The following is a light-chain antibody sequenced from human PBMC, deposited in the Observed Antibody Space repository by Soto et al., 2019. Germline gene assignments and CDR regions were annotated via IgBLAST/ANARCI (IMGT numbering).Light chain of an antibody. CDR2: GAS. CDR3: QQYGSSPFIT. Sequence: EIVMTQSPGTLSVSPGERATLSGRASQSVSVNLAWYQQKPGQAPRLXXYGASSRANGIPDRFSGSGSGTNLTLIISRLEPEDFAVYYCQQYGSSPFITFGQGTRLEIK. CDR1: QSVSVN. J-gene: IGKJ5*01. V-gene: IGKV3-20*01.